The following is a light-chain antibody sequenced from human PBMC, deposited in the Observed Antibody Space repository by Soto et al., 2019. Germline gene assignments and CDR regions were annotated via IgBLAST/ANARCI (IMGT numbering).Light chain of an antibody. CDR3: HQYYDWPT. CDR1: QSISSW. V-gene: IGKV1-5*03. CDR2: KAS. J-gene: IGKJ5*01. Sequence: DIQMTQSPSTLSASVGDRVTITCRASQSISSWLAWYQQKPGKAPKLLIYKASSLESGVPSRFSGSGSGTEFTLTISSLQSDDFAVYYCHQYYDWPTFGQGTRLEIK.